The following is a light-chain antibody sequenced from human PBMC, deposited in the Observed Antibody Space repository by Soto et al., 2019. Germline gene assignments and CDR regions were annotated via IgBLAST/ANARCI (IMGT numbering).Light chain of an antibody. CDR2: AAS. J-gene: IGKJ5*01. CDR3: QQSYSTPTT. CDR1: QGISTS. V-gene: IGKV1-12*01. Sequence: IQMTHAPSSVSGSLGDGVTMTFRASQGISTSLGWYQQKPGKAPKLLIYAASSLQSGVPSRFSGTGSGTDFTLTISSLQPEDFGTYYCQQSYSTPTTFGQGTRLEIK.